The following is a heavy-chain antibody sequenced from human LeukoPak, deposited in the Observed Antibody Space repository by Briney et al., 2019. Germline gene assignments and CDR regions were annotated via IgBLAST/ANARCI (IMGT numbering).Heavy chain of an antibody. CDR3: ASAPPGPGNWNDVLFDF. CDR2: INQDGREK. D-gene: IGHD1-20*01. Sequence: GGSLRLTCAASGFTFSSYWMSWVRQAPGKGLEWVANINQDGREKYYVDSVKGRFTISRDNAKNSLYLQMSSLRAEDTAVYYCASAPPGPGNWNDVLFDFWGQGTLVTVSS. J-gene: IGHJ4*02. V-gene: IGHV3-7*03. CDR1: GFTFSSYW.